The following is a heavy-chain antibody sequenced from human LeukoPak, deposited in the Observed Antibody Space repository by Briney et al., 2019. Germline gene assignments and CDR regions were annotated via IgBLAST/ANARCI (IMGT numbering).Heavy chain of an antibody. D-gene: IGHD3-22*01. CDR1: GGSISSSSYY. CDR2: IYYSGST. CDR3: ARVDSSGYYSFDY. Sequence: PSETLSLTCTVSGGSISSSSYYWGWIRQPPGKGLEWIGSIYYSGSTYYNPSLESRVTISVDTSKNQFSLKLSSVTAADTAVYYCARVDSSGYYSFDYWGQGTLVTVSS. V-gene: IGHV4-39*07. J-gene: IGHJ4*02.